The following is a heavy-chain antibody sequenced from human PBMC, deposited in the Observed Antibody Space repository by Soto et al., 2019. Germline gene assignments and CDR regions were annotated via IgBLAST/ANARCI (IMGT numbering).Heavy chain of an antibody. CDR2: ISYDGSNK. CDR1: GFTFSSYG. V-gene: IGHV3-30*18. CDR3: AKDHSSSSWYYGMDV. Sequence: QVQLVESGGGVVQPGRSLRLSCAASGFTFSSYGMHWVRQAPGKGLEWVAVISYDGSNKYYADSVKGRFTISRDNSKNTLYLQMNSLRAGDTAVYYCAKDHSSSSWYYGMDVWGQGTTVTVSS. D-gene: IGHD6-6*01. J-gene: IGHJ6*02.